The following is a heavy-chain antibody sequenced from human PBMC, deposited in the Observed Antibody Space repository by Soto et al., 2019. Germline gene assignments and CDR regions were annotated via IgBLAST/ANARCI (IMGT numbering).Heavy chain of an antibody. Sequence: QVQLVQSGAEVKKPGSSVKVSCEASGGTFSSYTISWVRQAPGQGLEWKGRIIPILGIANYAQKFLGRVAITAETSTNTAYMEVSRLRSEDKAVYYCARDPGDFWGQGTLVTVSS. V-gene: IGHV1-69*08. CDR1: GGTFSSYT. CDR2: IIPILGIA. J-gene: IGHJ4*02. CDR3: ARDPGDF.